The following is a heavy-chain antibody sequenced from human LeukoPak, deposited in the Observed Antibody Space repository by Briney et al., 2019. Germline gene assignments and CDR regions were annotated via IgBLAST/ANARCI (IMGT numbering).Heavy chain of an antibody. CDR2: ISAYNGNT. J-gene: IGHJ1*01. V-gene: IGHV1-18*01. D-gene: IGHD2-2*02. CDR1: GCTFTSYG. CDR3: ARAQYCSSTSCYTSEYFQH. Sequence: ASVKVSCKASGCTFTSYGISWVRQAPGQGLEWMGWISAYNGNTNYAQKLQGRVTMTTDTSTSTAYMELRSLRSDDTAVYYCARAQYCSSTSCYTSEYFQHWGQGTLVTVSS.